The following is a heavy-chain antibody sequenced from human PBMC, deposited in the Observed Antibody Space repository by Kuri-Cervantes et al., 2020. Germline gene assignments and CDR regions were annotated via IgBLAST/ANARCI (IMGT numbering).Heavy chain of an antibody. J-gene: IGHJ4*02. CDR2: IYYSGST. D-gene: IGHD3-22*01. V-gene: IGHV4-61*05. CDR3: ASTYYYYDSSGYYFDY. CDR1: GYSISSGYY. Sequence: GSLRLSCTVSGYSISSGYYWGWIRQSPGKGLEWIGYIYYSGSTNYNPSLKSRVTISVDKSKNQFSLKLSSVTAADTAVYYCASTYYYYDSSGYYFDYWGQGTLVTVSS.